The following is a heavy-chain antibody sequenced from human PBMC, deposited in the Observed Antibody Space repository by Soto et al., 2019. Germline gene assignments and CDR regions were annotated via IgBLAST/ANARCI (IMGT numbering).Heavy chain of an antibody. CDR1: GFTFSSYP. CDR3: VRNHHDFRSGFCHVGY. J-gene: IGHJ4*02. D-gene: IGHD3-3*01. V-gene: IGHV3-64D*08. CDR2: INVNGDSA. Sequence: PGGSLRLSCSASGFTFSSYPMHWVRQAPGKGLEHVSTINVNGDSAYYADSVKGRFTISRDNSKNTLYLQMSSLRKEDTAMYYCVRNHHDFRSGFCHVGYWGQGILVTVAS.